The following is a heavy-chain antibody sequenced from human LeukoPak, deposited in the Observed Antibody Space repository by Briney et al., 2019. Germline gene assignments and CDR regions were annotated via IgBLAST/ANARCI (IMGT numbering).Heavy chain of an antibody. CDR1: GGSISSSSYY. D-gene: IGHD5-12*01. CDR2: IYYSGST. J-gene: IGHJ4*02. Sequence: SETLSLTCTVSGGSISSSSYYWGWIRQPPGKGLEWIGSIYYSGSTYYNPSPKSRVTISVDTSKNQFSLKLSSVTAADTAVYYCATSGYDTSPEYWGQGTLVTVSS. CDR3: ATSGYDTSPEY. V-gene: IGHV4-39*01.